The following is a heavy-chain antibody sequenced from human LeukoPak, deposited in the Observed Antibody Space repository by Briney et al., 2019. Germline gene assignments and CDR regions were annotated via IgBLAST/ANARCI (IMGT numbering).Heavy chain of an antibody. Sequence: GGSLRLSCAASGFTFSNSAMSWVRQAPGKGLEWVSTLSGSGITTYYADSVKGRFTISRDNSKNTMYLQMNSLRAEDTAVYYCAKGIYSSGWSYFDYWGHGTLVTVSS. CDR3: AKGIYSSGWSYFDY. CDR2: LSGSGITT. J-gene: IGHJ4*01. D-gene: IGHD6-19*01. CDR1: GFTFSNSA. V-gene: IGHV3-23*01.